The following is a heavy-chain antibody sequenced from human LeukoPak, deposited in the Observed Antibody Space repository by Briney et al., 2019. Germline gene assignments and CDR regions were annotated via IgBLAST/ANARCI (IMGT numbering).Heavy chain of an antibody. CDR2: INPNSGGT. CDR3: ARASSLRYWGQGTLVTVSSDV. D-gene: IGHD2-8*02. Sequence: GASVKVSCKASGYTFTGYYVHWMRQAPGQGLEWMGWINPNSGGTYSAQKFQGRVTMTRDTSISTGYMEVNRLTSDDTAIYYCARASSLRYWGQGTLVTVSSDVWGQGTTVTVSS. V-gene: IGHV1-2*02. J-gene: IGHJ6*02. CDR1: GYTFTGYY.